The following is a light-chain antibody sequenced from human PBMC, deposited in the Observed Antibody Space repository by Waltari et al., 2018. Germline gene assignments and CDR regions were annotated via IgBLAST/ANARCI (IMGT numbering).Light chain of an antibody. CDR3: SSYAGLGPVL. J-gene: IGLJ2*01. CDR2: GDN. CDR1: STYVGRSDF. V-gene: IGLV2-23*01. Sequence: QSALTQPASVSGSPGQSITISCTGISTYVGRSDFVSWYQQHPDRAPKVVISGDNKRPSGVPNRFSASNSGNTASLTISGLQAEDEAHYYCSSYAGLGPVLFGGGTKLTV.